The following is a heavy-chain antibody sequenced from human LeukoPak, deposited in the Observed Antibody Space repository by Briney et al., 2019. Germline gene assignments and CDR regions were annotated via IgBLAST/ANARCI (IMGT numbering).Heavy chain of an antibody. J-gene: IGHJ4*02. D-gene: IGHD2-2*01. CDR2: IYYSGST. CDR3: ARQLGYCSSTSCYADKVDY. CDR1: GGSISSSSYY. V-gene: IGHV4-39*01. Sequence: SETLSLACTVSGGSISSSSYYWGWIRQPPGKGLEWIGSIYYSGSTYYNPSLKSRVTISVGTSKNQFSLKLSSVTAADTAVYYCARQLGYCSSTSCYADKVDYWGQGTLVTVSS.